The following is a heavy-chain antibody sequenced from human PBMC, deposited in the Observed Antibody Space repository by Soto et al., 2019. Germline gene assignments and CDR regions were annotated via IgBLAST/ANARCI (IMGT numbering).Heavy chain of an antibody. V-gene: IGHV4-39*01. CDR1: GGSISSSSYY. Sequence: KQSQTLSLTCTVSGGSISSSSYYWGWIRQPPGKGLEWIGSIYYSGSTYYNPSLKSRVTISVDTSKNQFSLKLSSVTAADTAVYYCATNPSPGEFHYWGQGTLVTVSS. CDR2: IYYSGST. J-gene: IGHJ4*02. CDR3: ATNPSPGEFHY. D-gene: IGHD3-10*01.